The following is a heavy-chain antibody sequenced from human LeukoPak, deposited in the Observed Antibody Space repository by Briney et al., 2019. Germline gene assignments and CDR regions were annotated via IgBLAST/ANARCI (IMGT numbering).Heavy chain of an antibody. V-gene: IGHV3-20*01. CDR2: INWNGGST. CDR1: GFTFDDYG. D-gene: IGHD5-12*01. J-gene: IGHJ6*02. CDR3: ARADVDSGYEPYYYYGMDV. Sequence: GGSLRLSCAASGFTFDDYGMSWVRQAPGKGLEWVSCINWNGGSTGYADSVKGRFTISRDNAKNSLYLQMNSLRAEDTALYHCARADVDSGYEPYYYYGMDVWGQGTTVTVSS.